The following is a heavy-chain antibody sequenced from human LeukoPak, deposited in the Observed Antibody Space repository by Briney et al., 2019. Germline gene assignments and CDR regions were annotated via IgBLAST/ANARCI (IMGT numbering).Heavy chain of an antibody. CDR1: GFTFSSNV. CDR2: IPASGGST. J-gene: IGHJ4*02. V-gene: IGHV3-23*01. CDR3: AKQGSSPCFDY. Sequence: GGSLRLSCAASGFTFSSNVMIWVRQAPGKGLEWVSSIPASGGSTYYADSVKGRFTISRDNSKNSLYLQMNSLRAEDTAVYYCAKQGSSPCFDYWGQGTLVTVSS. D-gene: IGHD6-6*01.